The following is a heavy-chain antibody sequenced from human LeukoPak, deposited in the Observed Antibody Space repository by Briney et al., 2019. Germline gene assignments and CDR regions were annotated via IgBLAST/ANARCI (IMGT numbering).Heavy chain of an antibody. J-gene: IGHJ6*02. CDR3: ARDEGYHYYAMDV. CDR2: IYTSGST. V-gene: IGHV4-61*02. Sequence: SQTLSLTCTVSGGSISSGHNYWRWIRQPAGKGLEWIGRIYTSGSTDYNPSLKSRITISVDASKNQFSLKLSSVTAADTAVYYCARDEGYHYYAMDVWGQGTTVTVSS. CDR1: GGSISSGHNY.